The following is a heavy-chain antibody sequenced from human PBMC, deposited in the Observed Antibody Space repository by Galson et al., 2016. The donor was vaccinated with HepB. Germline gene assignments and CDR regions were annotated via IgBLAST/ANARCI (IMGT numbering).Heavy chain of an antibody. J-gene: IGHJ4*02. Sequence: SLRLSCAASGFNFSDYAMSWFRQAPGKGLEWVGLIRSTAYGGTTEYAASVKGRFTMSRDDSKSIAYLHINSLKTDDTAVYYCTKVIYDILTGYRSLSDYWGQGTLVTVSS. V-gene: IGHV3-49*03. CDR1: GFNFSDYA. D-gene: IGHD3-9*01. CDR3: TKVIYDILTGYRSLSDY. CDR2: IRSTAYGGTT.